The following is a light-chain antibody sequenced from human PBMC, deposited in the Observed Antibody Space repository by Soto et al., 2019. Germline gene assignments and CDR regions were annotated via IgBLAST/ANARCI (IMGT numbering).Light chain of an antibody. V-gene: IGLV2-14*01. CDR2: EVS. J-gene: IGLJ2*01. CDR3: SSKTTTTTVI. CDR1: SSDIGAYNY. Sequence: QSVLTQPASVSGSPGQSITISCTGTSSDIGAYNYVSWYQQHPVKAPKLMIYEVSNRPSGLSNRFSGSKSGNTASLTISGLQAEDEADYYCSSKTTTTTVIFGGGTKLTVL.